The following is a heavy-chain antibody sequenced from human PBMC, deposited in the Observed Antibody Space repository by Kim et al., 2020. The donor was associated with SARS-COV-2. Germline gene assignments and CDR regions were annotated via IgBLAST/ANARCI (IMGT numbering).Heavy chain of an antibody. Sequence: YTHSVKGPFTTSRDNTKNTLYLQMNSLRKEDTAVYYGGYYETGSYGRSRHWGQGTLVTVSS. CDR3: GYYETGSYGRSRH. D-gene: IGHD3-22*01. J-gene: IGHJ4*02. V-gene: IGHV3-74*01.